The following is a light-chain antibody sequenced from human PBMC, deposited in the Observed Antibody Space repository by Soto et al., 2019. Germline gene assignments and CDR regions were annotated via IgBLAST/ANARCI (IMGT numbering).Light chain of an antibody. CDR2: DAS. CDR1: QSISSW. J-gene: IGKJ1*01. CDR3: QRYETYSRT. Sequence: DIQITQSPSTLSSSVGDRVSITCLASQSISSWLAWYQQKPGKPPKPLIYDASSLEGGVPSRFSGSGSGTEFSLTISSLQPDDFATYYCQRYETYSRTFGQGTKVDNK. V-gene: IGKV1-5*01.